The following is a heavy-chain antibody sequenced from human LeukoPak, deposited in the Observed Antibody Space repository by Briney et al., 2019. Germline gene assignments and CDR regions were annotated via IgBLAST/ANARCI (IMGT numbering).Heavy chain of an antibody. CDR3: ARYVWGSYPTFEDY. CDR1: GGSISSSSYY. J-gene: IGHJ4*02. CDR2: IYYSGST. Sequence: PSETLSLTCTVSGGSISSSSYYWGWIRQPPGKGLEWIGSIYYSGSTYYNPSLKSRVTISVDTSKNQFSLKVSSVTAADTAVYYCARYVWGSYPTFEDYWGQGTLVTVSS. V-gene: IGHV4-39*07. D-gene: IGHD3-16*02.